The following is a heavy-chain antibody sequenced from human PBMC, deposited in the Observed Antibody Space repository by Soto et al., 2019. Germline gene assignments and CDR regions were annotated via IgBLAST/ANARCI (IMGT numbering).Heavy chain of an antibody. CDR1: GYTFTSHG. Sequence: GASVKVSCKASGYTFTSHGISWLRQAPGQGLEWMGWISGYNGNTKYAQKIQGRVTMTTDTSTSTAYMELRSLRSDDTAVYYCARDNVEMATIFKYWPQGTLVTVSS. CDR3: ARDNVEMATIFKY. CDR2: ISGYNGNT. J-gene: IGHJ4*02. V-gene: IGHV1-18*04. D-gene: IGHD5-12*01.